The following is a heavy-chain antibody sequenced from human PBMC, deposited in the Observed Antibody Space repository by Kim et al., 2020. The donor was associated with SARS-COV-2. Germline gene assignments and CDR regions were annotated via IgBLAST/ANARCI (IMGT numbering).Heavy chain of an antibody. CDR3: ASLYYDTSGYDD. CDR1: GFMFSSYN. J-gene: IGHJ4*02. CDR2: IDSDGNSM. V-gene: IGHV3-21*01. D-gene: IGHD3-22*01. Sequence: GGSLRLSCAASGFMFSSYNMNWVRQAPGKGLEWVAYIDSDGNSMHYADAVDGRFTISRDNAKNSLYLEMKNLRVEDTALYHCASLYYDTSGYDDWGQGTL.